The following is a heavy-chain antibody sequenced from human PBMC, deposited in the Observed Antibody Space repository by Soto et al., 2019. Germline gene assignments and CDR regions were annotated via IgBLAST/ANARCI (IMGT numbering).Heavy chain of an antibody. CDR2: IVPAFGTP. J-gene: IGHJ6*01. CDR3: ARGATIFGVADYSYYEMEV. V-gene: IGHV1-69*01. D-gene: IGHD3-3*01. Sequence: QVQLVQSGAEVKKPGYSVKVSCRASGGTFSNYAISWVRQAPGQGLEWMGGIVPAFGTPNYAQNLQGRITITADDSTTTVYMDLSSLRSEDTAVYYCARGATIFGVADYSYYEMEVWGQGTTVTVSS. CDR1: GGTFSNYA.